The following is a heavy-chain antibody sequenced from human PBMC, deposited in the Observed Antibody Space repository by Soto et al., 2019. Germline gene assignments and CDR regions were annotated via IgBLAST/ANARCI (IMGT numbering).Heavy chain of an antibody. Sequence: GGSLRLSCAASGFTFSSYAMSWVRQAPGKGLEWVSAISGSGGSTYYADSVKGRFTISRDNSKNTLYLQMNSLRAEDTAVYSCAKPYSGYDSPIDYWGQGALVTVSS. D-gene: IGHD5-12*01. CDR2: ISGSGGST. V-gene: IGHV3-23*01. CDR1: GFTFSSYA. CDR3: AKPYSGYDSPIDY. J-gene: IGHJ4*02.